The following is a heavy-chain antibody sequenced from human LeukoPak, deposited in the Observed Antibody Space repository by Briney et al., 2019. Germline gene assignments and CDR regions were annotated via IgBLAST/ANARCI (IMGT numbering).Heavy chain of an antibody. CDR2: ISAGNGNT. CDR3: ARDTDIVVVVAATRRDYYYGMDV. J-gene: IGHJ6*02. V-gene: IGHV1-3*01. D-gene: IGHD2-15*01. CDR1: GYTFTSYA. Sequence: GASVKVSCKASGYTFTSYAIHWVRQAPGQRLEWMGWISAGNGNTKYSQNFQGRVTFISNTSATTAFMELSSLRSEDAAVYYCARDTDIVVVVAATRRDYYYGMDVWGQGTTVTVSS.